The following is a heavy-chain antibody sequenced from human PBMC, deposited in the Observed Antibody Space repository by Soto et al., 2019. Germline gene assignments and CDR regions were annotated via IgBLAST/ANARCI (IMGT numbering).Heavy chain of an antibody. D-gene: IGHD3-22*01. CDR3: SHYYDSSGYDY. CDR1: GGSISRSNW. CDR2: IYHSVSN. V-gene: IGHV4-4*02. Sequence: QVQLQELGPGLVKPSGTLSLTCAVSGGSISRSNWWSWVRPPPGKGLEWIGEIYHSVSNNYNPSLRSRVTISVDKSKNKFSLRLSSVAAADTAVYYCSHYYDSSGYDYWGQGTLVTVSS. J-gene: IGHJ4*02.